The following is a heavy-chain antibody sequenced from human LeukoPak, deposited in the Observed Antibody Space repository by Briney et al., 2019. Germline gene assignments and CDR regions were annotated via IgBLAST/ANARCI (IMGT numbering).Heavy chain of an antibody. V-gene: IGHV3-7*03. D-gene: IGHD4-23*01. J-gene: IGHJ4*02. CDR2: MNQDGSER. CDR1: GFLFSNSW. Sequence: GGSLRLSCEAAGFLFSNSWMSWVRQAPGKGLEWVANMNQDGSERNYVDSVKGRLTISRDNAKGSLYLQMNGLRAEDTAVYFCVKDRGYSTFDYWGQGTLVTVSS. CDR3: VKDRGYSTFDY.